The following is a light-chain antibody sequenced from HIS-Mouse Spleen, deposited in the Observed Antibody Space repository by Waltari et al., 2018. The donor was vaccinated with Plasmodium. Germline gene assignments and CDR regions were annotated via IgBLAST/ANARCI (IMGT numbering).Light chain of an antibody. V-gene: IGLV2-23*01. CDR3: CSYAGSSTYV. J-gene: IGLJ1*01. CDR1: SSDVGSYNL. CDR2: EGI. Sequence: QSALTQPASVSGSPGQSITISCTGTSSDVGSYNLVSWYQQQPGKAPKLIIYEGIKRPSVFSNSFSGSKSGNTASLTISGLQAEDEADYYCCSYAGSSTYVFGTGTKVTVL.